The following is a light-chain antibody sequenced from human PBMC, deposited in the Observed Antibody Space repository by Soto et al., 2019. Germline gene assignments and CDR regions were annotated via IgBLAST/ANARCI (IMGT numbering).Light chain of an antibody. CDR1: QSISSW. V-gene: IGKV1-5*01. CDR2: DAS. J-gene: IGKJ1*01. Sequence: DIQMTQSAASVSSSVGCRVTITCRASQSISSWLAWYQQKPGKAPKLLIYDASSLESGVPSRFSGSGSGTEFTLTISSLQPDDFATYYCQQYNSYWTFGQGTKVDIK. CDR3: QQYNSYWT.